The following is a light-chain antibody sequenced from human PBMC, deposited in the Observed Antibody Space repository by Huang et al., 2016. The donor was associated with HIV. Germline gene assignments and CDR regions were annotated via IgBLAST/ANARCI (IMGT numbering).Light chain of an antibody. CDR2: EAS. V-gene: IGKV3-11*01. J-gene: IGKJ3*01. CDR1: QSVSTY. CDR3: QQRDNWPPRGT. Sequence: EIVLTQSPATVSLSPGERATLSCRASQSVSTYLAWYQQKPGQVPRLLIYEASNRATGVPARFSGSGSGTDFTLTISSLEPEDFAVYYCQQRDNWPPRGTFGPGTKVDIK.